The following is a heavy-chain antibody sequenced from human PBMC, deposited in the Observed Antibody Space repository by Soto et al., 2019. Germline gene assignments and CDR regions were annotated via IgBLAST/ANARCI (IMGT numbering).Heavy chain of an antibody. D-gene: IGHD2-15*01. V-gene: IGHV5-51*01. Sequence: PGESLKISCQGSGYTFTNYWIGWVRQMPGKGLEWMGVIYPGDSDTKYSPSFQGQVTFSADKSINTAYLQWTSLKASDTAMYFCVRLYGLPHYSSTDVWGAGTTLTI. J-gene: IGHJ6*02. CDR3: VRLYGLPHYSSTDV. CDR2: IYPGDSDT. CDR1: GYTFTNYW.